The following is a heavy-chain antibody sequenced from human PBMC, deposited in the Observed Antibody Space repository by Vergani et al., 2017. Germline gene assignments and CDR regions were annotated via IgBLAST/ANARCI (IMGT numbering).Heavy chain of an antibody. J-gene: IGHJ4*02. D-gene: IGHD2-15*01. CDR3: ARDTLNAIDY. CDR1: GGSISSYY. Sequence: QVQLQESGPGLVKPSETLSLTCTVSGGSISSYYWSWIRQPPGKGLEWIGYIYYSGSTNYNPSLKSRVTISVDTSKNQFSLKLSSVTAADTAVYYWARDTLNAIDYWGQGTLVTVSS. CDR2: IYYSGST. V-gene: IGHV4-59*01.